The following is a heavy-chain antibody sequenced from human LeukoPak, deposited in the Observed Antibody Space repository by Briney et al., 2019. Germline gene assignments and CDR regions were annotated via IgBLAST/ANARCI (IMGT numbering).Heavy chain of an antibody. Sequence: SQTLSLTCTLSGGSISSGDYYWSWIGQPPGKGLEWIGYIYHSGNTYYNPSLKSRLTISVDTPRNQFSLKLRSVTAADTAVYYCARGGTRITIVGVVINDFDYWGQGTLVTVSS. CDR3: ARGGTRITIVGVVINDFDY. CDR2: IYHSGNT. CDR1: GGSISSGDYY. V-gene: IGHV4-30-4*08. J-gene: IGHJ4*02. D-gene: IGHD3-3*01.